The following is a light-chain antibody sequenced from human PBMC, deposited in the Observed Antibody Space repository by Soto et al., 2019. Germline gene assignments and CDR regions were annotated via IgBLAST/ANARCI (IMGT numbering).Light chain of an antibody. V-gene: IGKV1-6*01. CDR3: LQDYNYPWT. CDR2: AAS. CDR1: QGIGND. Sequence: AIQMTQSPSSLSESVGDRVTITCRASQGIGNDLGWYQQKAGKGPKLLIYAASSLQSGVPSRFSGSGSGTDFTLTISSLQPEDFATYYCLQDYNYPWTFGQGTKVEIK. J-gene: IGKJ1*01.